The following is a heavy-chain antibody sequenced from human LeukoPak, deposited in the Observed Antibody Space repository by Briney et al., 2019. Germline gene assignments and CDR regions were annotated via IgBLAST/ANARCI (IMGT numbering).Heavy chain of an antibody. Sequence: PGGSLRLSCGASGFSFNNAYMSWVRQAPGKGLEWVAVISYDGSNKYYADSVKGRFTISRDNSKNTLYLQMNSLRAEDTAVYYCARGPAPRDYYYYYGMDVWGQGTTVTVSS. CDR1: GFSFNNAY. CDR2: ISYDGSNK. J-gene: IGHJ6*02. CDR3: ARGPAPRDYYYYYGMDV. V-gene: IGHV3-30*03.